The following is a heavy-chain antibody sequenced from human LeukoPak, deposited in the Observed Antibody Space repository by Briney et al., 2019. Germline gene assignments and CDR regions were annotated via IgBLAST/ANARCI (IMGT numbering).Heavy chain of an antibody. CDR1: GFTFSDYY. CDR3: ARTYGSGSYGDY. CDR2: ISPTGSTT. J-gene: IGHJ4*02. D-gene: IGHD3-10*01. Sequence: GGSLRLSCAASGFTFSDYYMSWIRQAPGKGLEGVSYISPTGSTTYYADSVKGRLTIARDNAKNSLYLQMNSLRAEDTAAYYCARTYGSGSYGDYWGQGILVTVSS. V-gene: IGHV3-11*01.